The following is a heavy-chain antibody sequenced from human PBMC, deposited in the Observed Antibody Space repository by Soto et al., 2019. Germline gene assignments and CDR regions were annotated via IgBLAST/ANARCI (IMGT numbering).Heavy chain of an antibody. CDR1: GFSFSGSY. J-gene: IGHJ3*02. CDR2: IRSGGSNE. CDR3: ARGPLGAFDI. V-gene: IGHV3-11*01. Sequence: QVQLVESGGGLVKPGGSLRLSCAASGFSFSGSYMSWIRQAPGKGLEWVSYIRSGGSNEYYAASVRGRFAISRDDAKNSLYLQLNSLRADDTAVYYGARGPLGAFDIWGQGTMVTVSS.